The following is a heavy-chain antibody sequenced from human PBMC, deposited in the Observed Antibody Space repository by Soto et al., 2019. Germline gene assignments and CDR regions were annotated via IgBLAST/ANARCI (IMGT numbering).Heavy chain of an antibody. CDR2: IHHSAST. V-gene: IGHV4-4*02. D-gene: IGHD3-10*01. Sequence: QVQLQESGPGLVKPSGTLSLTCAVSGASISSINCWSWVRQSPGKGPEWIGEIHHSASTNYNPSLESRVSISVDKSTHHFCLKVISVTAAYTAVYLCARYDYSSGNHYNIDYCGQGALVTVSS. J-gene: IGHJ4*02. CDR1: GASISSINC. CDR3: ARYDYSSGNHYNIDY.